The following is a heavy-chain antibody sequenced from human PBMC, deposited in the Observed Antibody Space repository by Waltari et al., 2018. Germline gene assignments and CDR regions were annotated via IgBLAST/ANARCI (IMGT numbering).Heavy chain of an antibody. J-gene: IGHJ4*02. CDR1: GYTFTGYY. CDR2: INPNRGGT. V-gene: IGHV1-2*02. D-gene: IGHD3-3*01. Sequence: QVQLVQSGAEVKKPGASVKVSCKASGYTFTGYYMHWVRQAPGQGLEWMGWINPNRGGTNYAQKFQSRVTMTRDTSISTAYMELSRLRSDDTAVYYCARDGITIFGVAPFDYWGQGTLVTVSS. CDR3: ARDGITIFGVAPFDY.